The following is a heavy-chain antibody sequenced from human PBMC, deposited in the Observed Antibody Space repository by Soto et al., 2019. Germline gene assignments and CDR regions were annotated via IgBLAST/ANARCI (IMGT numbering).Heavy chain of an antibody. V-gene: IGHV3-9*01. Sequence: EVQLVESGGGLVQPGRSLRLSCAASGFTFDDYAMHWVRQAPGKCLEWVSGISLNSGSMGYADSVKGRFTISRDNAKTSLYLQMNSLRAEDTALYYCAKAPIGYCTGGSCSNFAYWGVGTMVT. CDR2: ISLNSGSM. J-gene: IGHJ4*02. CDR1: GFTFDDYA. D-gene: IGHD2-15*01. CDR3: AKAPIGYCTGGSCSNFAY.